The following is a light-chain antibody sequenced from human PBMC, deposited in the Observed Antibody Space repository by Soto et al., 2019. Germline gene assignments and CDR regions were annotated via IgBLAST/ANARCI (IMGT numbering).Light chain of an antibody. V-gene: IGLV1-44*01. CDR2: SNN. J-gene: IGLJ2*01. CDR1: SSNIGTKT. Sequence: QSVLTQPPSASGTPGQRVTISCSGSSSNIGTKTVNWYQQLPGTAPKLLLYSNNQRPPGVPDRFSGYKSGTSASLAITGLQSEDEGDFYCAAWDDSLYGVVFGGGTELTVL. CDR3: AAWDDSLYGVV.